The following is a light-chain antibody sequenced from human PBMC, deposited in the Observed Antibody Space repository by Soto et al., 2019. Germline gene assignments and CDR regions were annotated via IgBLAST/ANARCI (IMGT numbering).Light chain of an antibody. V-gene: IGKV1-39*01. CDR3: QQSLSTLLT. Sequence: DIQMTQSPSSLSASGGDSVTIACRASQSISGYLNWYQQKPGKAPKVLISGASTLHNGVPSRFSGRGSGTDFTLTISSLQPEDVATYYCQQSLSTLLTFGGGTKVDIK. CDR2: GAS. CDR1: QSISGY. J-gene: IGKJ4*01.